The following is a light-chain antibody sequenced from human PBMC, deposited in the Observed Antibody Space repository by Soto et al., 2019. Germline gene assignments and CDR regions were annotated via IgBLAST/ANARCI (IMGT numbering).Light chain of an antibody. V-gene: IGLV2-14*01. CDR3: SSYTSSSTEV. CDR1: SSDVGGYNY. J-gene: IGLJ1*01. CDR2: EVS. Sequence: QSVRTQPASVSGSPGQSITISCTGTSSDVGGYNYVSWYQQHPGKAPKLMIYEVSNRPSGVSNRFSGSKSGNTASLTISGPQAEDEADYYCSSYTSSSTEVFGTGTKVTVL.